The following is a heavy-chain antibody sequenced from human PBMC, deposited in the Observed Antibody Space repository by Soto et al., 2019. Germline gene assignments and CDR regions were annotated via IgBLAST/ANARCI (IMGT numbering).Heavy chain of an antibody. CDR1: GYTFTSYY. CDR2: INPSGGST. CDR3: ARDQTTTVVTPVFDY. V-gene: IGHV1-46*01. D-gene: IGHD4-17*01. Sequence: ASVKVSCKASGYTFTSYYMHWVRQAPGQGLEWMGIINPSGGSTSYAQKFQGRVTMTRDTSTSTVYMELSSLRSEDTAVYYCARDQTTTVVTPVFDYWGQGTLVTVSS. J-gene: IGHJ4*02.